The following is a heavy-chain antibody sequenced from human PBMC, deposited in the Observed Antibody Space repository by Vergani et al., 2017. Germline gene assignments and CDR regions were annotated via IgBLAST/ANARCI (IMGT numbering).Heavy chain of an antibody. V-gene: IGHV4-34*01. CDR3: ARMKAAAGTGSLFDP. D-gene: IGHD6-13*01. CDR1: GGSFSGYY. CDR2: INHSGST. Sequence: QVQLPQWGAGLLKPSETLSLTCAVYGGSFSGYYWSWSRQPPGKGLEWIGEINHSGSTNYNPSLKSRVTISVDTSKNQFSLKLSSVTAADTAVYYCARMKAAAGTGSLFDPWGQGTLVTVSS. J-gene: IGHJ5*02.